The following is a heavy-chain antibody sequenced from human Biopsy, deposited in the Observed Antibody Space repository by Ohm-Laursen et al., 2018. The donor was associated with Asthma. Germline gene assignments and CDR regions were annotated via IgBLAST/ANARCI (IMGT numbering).Heavy chain of an antibody. Sequence: SLRLSCAASGFTFSHYNMNWVRQVPGKGLEWVSLISWDGGRTYYGDSVKGRFTISSDNSKNSLYLQMNSLRTEDTALYYCAKDFWSGYSKEWTGSMDVWGQGTTVTVSS. CDR2: ISWDGGRT. J-gene: IGHJ6*02. V-gene: IGHV3-43*01. D-gene: IGHD3-3*01. CDR1: GFTFSHYN. CDR3: AKDFWSGYSKEWTGSMDV.